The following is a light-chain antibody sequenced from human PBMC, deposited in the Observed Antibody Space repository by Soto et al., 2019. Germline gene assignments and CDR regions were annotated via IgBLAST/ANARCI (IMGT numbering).Light chain of an antibody. CDR2: DAS. Sequence: DIPMTQSPSTLSASVGDRVTITCRASQSISTGLAWYQQKPGKAPKLLIYDASSLQTGVPSRFSGSGSGTDFSLTISSLQPEDFATYYCQQSYSTPPWTFGQGTKVEIK. V-gene: IGKV1-39*01. CDR3: QQSYSTPPWT. J-gene: IGKJ1*01. CDR1: QSISTG.